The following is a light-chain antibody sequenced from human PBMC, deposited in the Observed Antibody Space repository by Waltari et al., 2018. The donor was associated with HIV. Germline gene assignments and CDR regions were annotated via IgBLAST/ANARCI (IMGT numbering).Light chain of an antibody. Sequence: EIVLTQSPGILSLSPGERGTLSCRASQSIRGDYLAWYQQKPGQPPRLLIKGASSRATGIPDRFSGSESGTDFTLTISRLEPEDFAVYYCQQYGSSPLSFGGGTKVEIK. CDR1: QSIRGDY. CDR2: GAS. CDR3: QQYGSSPLS. V-gene: IGKV3-20*01. J-gene: IGKJ4*01.